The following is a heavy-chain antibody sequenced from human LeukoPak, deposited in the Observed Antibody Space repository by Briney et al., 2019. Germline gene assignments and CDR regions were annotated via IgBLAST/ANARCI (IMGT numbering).Heavy chain of an antibody. CDR3: ARGIAVAFDAFDI. J-gene: IGHJ3*02. Sequence: ASVKVSCKASGGTFSSYAISWVRQAPGQGLEWMGRIIPVLGIANSAQKFQGRVTITTDESTSTAYMELSSLRSEDTAVYYCARGIAVAFDAFDIWGQGTMVTVSS. V-gene: IGHV1-69*04. CDR2: IIPVLGIA. D-gene: IGHD6-19*01. CDR1: GGTFSSYA.